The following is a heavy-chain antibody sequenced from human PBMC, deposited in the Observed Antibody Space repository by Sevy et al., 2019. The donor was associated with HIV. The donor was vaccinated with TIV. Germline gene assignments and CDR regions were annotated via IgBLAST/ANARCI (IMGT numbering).Heavy chain of an antibody. Sequence: GGSLRLSCAASGFPFNDHAMHWVRQVPGKGLEWVSGISWNSRNIGYAVSVKGRFTISRDNARHSLFLEMNSLRPEDTAVYYCAKDSNRGCDGVNCYPYYYYFYGLDVWGQGTTVTVSS. D-gene: IGHD2-21*01. CDR1: GFPFNDHA. CDR2: ISWNSRNI. J-gene: IGHJ6*02. CDR3: AKDSNRGCDGVNCYPYYYYFYGLDV. V-gene: IGHV3-9*01.